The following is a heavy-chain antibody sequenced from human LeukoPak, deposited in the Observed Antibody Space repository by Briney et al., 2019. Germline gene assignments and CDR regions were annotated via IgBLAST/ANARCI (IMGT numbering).Heavy chain of an antibody. CDR3: ARDPFGEYAFDI. D-gene: IGHD3-10*01. Sequence: SETLSLTCTVSGGSISTSNYYWGWIRQPPGRGLEWIENIFYSGSTYYSPSLKSRVTISLDTSKNQFSLKLSSVTAADTAVYYCARDPFGEYAFDIWGQGTMVTVSS. J-gene: IGHJ3*02. V-gene: IGHV4-39*07. CDR1: GGSISTSNYY. CDR2: IFYSGST.